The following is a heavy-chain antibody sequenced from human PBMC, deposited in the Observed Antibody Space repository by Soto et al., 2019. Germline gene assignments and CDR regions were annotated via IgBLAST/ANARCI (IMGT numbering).Heavy chain of an antibody. J-gene: IGHJ5*02. CDR1: GDSISTYN. CDR3: ARVAADRASWLDP. V-gene: IGHV4-59*01. Sequence: QGQLQESGPGLVKPSETLSLTCTVSGDSISTYNWGWIRQPPGKGLEWIGCIYYSGVTNYNPSLKSRVTISVDTPKNQLSLKLNSVTAADTAVYYCARVAADRASWLDPWGQGTLVTGSS. D-gene: IGHD5-18*01. CDR2: IYYSGVT.